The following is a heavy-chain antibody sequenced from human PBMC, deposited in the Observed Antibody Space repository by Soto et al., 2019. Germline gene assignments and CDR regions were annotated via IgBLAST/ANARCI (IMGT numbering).Heavy chain of an antibody. CDR3: ARDDPGSDDAFDI. V-gene: IGHV3-30-3*01. J-gene: IGHJ3*02. Sequence: GGSLRLSCAASGFTFSSYAMHWVRQAPGKGLEWVAVISYDGSNKYYADSVKGRFTISRDNSKNTLYLQMNSLRAEDTAVYYCARDDPGSDDAFDIWGQGTMVTVSS. CDR1: GFTFSSYA. CDR2: ISYDGSNK. D-gene: IGHD3-10*01.